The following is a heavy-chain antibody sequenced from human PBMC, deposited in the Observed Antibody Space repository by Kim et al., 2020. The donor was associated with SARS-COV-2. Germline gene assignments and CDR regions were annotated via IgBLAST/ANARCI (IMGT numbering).Heavy chain of an antibody. J-gene: IGHJ3*02. CDR1: GFTFSGSA. D-gene: IGHD1-1*01. CDR2: IRREANSYAT. V-gene: IGHV3-73*01. CDR3: TRVPGTLLALWAAFD. Sequence: GGSLRLSCAASGFTFSGSAIHWVRQASGRGLEWAGRIRREANSYATVYAASVKGRFTISRDESKNTAYLQLNSLKTVDTAVNYCTRVPGTLLALWAAFD.